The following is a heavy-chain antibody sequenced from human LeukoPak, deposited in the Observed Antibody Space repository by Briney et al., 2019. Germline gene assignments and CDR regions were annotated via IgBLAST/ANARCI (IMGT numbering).Heavy chain of an antibody. Sequence: GGSLRLSCAASGFTFSSYAMNWVRQAPGKGLEWVSGISGSGDSTYYADSVKGRFTISRDNSKITAYLQMNSLRAEDTAVYYCTKGQQQYPRSVDYWGQGTLVAVSS. J-gene: IGHJ4*02. D-gene: IGHD6-13*01. CDR3: TKGQQQYPRSVDY. CDR1: GFTFSSYA. CDR2: ISGSGDST. V-gene: IGHV3-23*01.